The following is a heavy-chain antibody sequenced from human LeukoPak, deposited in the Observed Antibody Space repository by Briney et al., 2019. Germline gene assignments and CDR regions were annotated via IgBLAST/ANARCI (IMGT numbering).Heavy chain of an antibody. CDR1: GGTFSSYA. V-gene: IGHV1-69*05. CDR3: AINYYMDV. CDR2: IIPIFGTA. Sequence: SVKVSCKASGGTFSSYAISWVRQAPGQGLEWMGGIIPIFGTANYAQKFQGRVTMTRNTSISTAYMELSSLRSEDTAVYYCAINYYMDVWGKGTTVTVSS. J-gene: IGHJ6*03.